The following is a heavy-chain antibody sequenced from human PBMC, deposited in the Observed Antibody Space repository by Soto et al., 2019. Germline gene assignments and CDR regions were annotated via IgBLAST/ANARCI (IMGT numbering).Heavy chain of an antibody. CDR2: INYSGST. CDR3: ARGADPSRFPPFDY. J-gene: IGHJ4*02. CDR1: GGYIGGGGYY. D-gene: IGHD3-3*01. V-gene: IGHV4-30-4*01. Sequence: SETLCLTCTVAGGYIGGGGYYRSWIRQPPGKGLEWIGYINYSGSTYYNPSLKSRVTITVDTPKNQFSLKLSSVTAADTAVYYCARGADPSRFPPFDYWGQGTLVTVSS.